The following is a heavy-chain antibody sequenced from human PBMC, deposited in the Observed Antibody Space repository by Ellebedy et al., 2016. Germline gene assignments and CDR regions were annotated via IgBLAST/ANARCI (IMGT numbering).Heavy chain of an antibody. J-gene: IGHJ4*02. D-gene: IGHD3-10*01. CDR1: GFTFDDYA. CDR2: ISWNSAAI. Sequence: SLKISXATSGFTFDDYALHGVRQVPGKGLEWVSGISWNSAAIGYGEAVKGRFTISRDSAKNYLYLQMNSLRVEDTALYFCAKGTMDYLHHWGQGTLVTVSS. CDR3: AKGTMDYLHH. V-gene: IGHV3-9*01.